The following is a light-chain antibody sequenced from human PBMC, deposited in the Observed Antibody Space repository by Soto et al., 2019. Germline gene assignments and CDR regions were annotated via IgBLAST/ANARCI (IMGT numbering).Light chain of an antibody. Sequence: EIVLTQSPGTVSLSPGERATLSCRASQSVSNYLAWYQQKPGQAPRLLIYGTSSRATDIPDRFSGSGSGTDFTLNLSRLEAEDFAVYYCQQYGSSPRTFGQGTKVEIK. CDR1: QSVSNY. J-gene: IGKJ1*01. CDR3: QQYGSSPRT. V-gene: IGKV3-20*01. CDR2: GTS.